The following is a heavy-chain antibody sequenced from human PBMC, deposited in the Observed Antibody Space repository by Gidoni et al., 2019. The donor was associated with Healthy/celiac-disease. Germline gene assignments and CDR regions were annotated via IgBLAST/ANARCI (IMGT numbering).Heavy chain of an antibody. Sequence: EVQLVESGGGSVPPGGSLRLSCAASGFTFNNHWMTWLRQAPGKGLEWVAIINPDGTVKSYVDSVKGRFTISRDNAQTSLYLQMSSLRVEDTAVYYCARGGTWSFDYWGHGILVTVSS. J-gene: IGHJ4*01. CDR2: INPDGTVK. CDR3: ARGGTWSFDY. CDR1: GFTFNNHW. V-gene: IGHV3-7*01. D-gene: IGHD1-7*01.